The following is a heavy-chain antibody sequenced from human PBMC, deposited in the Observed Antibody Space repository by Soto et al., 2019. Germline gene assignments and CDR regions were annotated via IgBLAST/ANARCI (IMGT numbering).Heavy chain of an antibody. J-gene: IGHJ6*03. V-gene: IGHV3-23*01. CDR2: SAGSGASR. CDR3: VKFRGQAYSYSHMEV. Sequence: EVQLLESGGGLVQPGGSLRLACAASGFNFGTYAMGWVRQAPGRGLEWVSSAGSGASRYYAASVRGSFTVARDTSKSALHLEMSTLRAEPTALYYCVKFRGQAYSYSHMEVWGKGTTVTVSS. CDR1: GFNFGTYA.